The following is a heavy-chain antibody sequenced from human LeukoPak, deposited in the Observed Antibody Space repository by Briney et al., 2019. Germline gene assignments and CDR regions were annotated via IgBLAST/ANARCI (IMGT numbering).Heavy chain of an antibody. D-gene: IGHD6-13*01. Sequence: ASVKVSCKASGYTFTDYFMNWMRQAPGQRLEWMGWINAGNGNTKYSQKLQGRVTITRDTSSSTAYMQLSSLRSEDTAVYYCARVVKAAAGTNYYYYYMDVWGKGTTVTVSS. CDR1: GYTFTDYF. V-gene: IGHV1/OR15-3*01. CDR2: INAGNGNT. J-gene: IGHJ6*03. CDR3: ARVVKAAAGTNYYYYYMDV.